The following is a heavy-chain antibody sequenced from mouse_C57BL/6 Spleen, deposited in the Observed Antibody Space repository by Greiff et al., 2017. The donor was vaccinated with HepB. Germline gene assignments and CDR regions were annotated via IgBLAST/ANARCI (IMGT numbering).Heavy chain of an antibody. CDR3: ARFGYYGSSPEAWFAY. J-gene: IGHJ3*01. D-gene: IGHD1-1*01. V-gene: IGHV1-55*01. CDR2: IYPGSGST. CDR1: GYTFTSYW. Sequence: QVQLQQPGAELVKPGASVKMSCKASGYTFTSYWITWVKQRPGPGLEWIGDIYPGSGSTNYNEKFKSKATLTVDTSSSTAYMQLSSLTSEDSAVYYCARFGYYGSSPEAWFAYWGQGTLVTVSA.